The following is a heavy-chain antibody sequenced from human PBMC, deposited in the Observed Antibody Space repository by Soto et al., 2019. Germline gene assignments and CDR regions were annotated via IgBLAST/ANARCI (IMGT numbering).Heavy chain of an antibody. Sequence: ASVKVSCKASGGTFSSYTISWVRQAPGQGLEWMGRIIPILGIANYAQKFQGRVTITADKSTSTAYMELSSLRSEDTAVYYCARDWDIDTVPQWLAPRDAFDIWGQGTMVTVSS. J-gene: IGHJ3*02. V-gene: IGHV1-69*04. CDR2: IIPILGIA. CDR3: ARDWDIDTVPQWLAPRDAFDI. D-gene: IGHD6-19*01. CDR1: GGTFSSYT.